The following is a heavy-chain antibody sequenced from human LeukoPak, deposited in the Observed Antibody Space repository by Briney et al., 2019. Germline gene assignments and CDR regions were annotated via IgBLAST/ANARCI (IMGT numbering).Heavy chain of an antibody. CDR3: ARDLRLDERITIFGVVIDDY. V-gene: IGHV3-9*01. Sequence: PGGSLRLSCVASGFTFDDYAMHWVRQAPGKGLEWVSGISWNGASIGYADSVKGRFTISRDNAKNSLYLQMNSLRAEDTAVYYCARDLRLDERITIFGVVIDDYWGQGTLVTVSS. D-gene: IGHD3-3*01. J-gene: IGHJ4*02. CDR1: GFTFDDYA. CDR2: ISWNGASI.